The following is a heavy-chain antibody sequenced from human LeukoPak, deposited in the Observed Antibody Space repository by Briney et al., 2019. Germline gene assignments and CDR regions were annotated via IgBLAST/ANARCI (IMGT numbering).Heavy chain of an antibody. CDR2: FDPEDGET. CDR3: ATSGESMRRRGYYFDY. V-gene: IGHV1-24*01. Sequence: ASVKVSCKVSGYTLTELSMHWVRQAPGKGLEWMGGFDPEDGETIYAQKFQGRVTMTEDTSTDTAYMELSSLRSEDTAVYYCATSGESMRRRGYYFDYWGQGTLVTVSS. CDR1: GYTLTELS. J-gene: IGHJ4*02. D-gene: IGHD2-8*01.